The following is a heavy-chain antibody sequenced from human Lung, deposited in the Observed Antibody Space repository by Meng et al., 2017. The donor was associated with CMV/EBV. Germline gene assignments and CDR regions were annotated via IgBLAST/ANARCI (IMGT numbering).Heavy chain of an antibody. CDR3: AWSSIAEYYYQYGMDV. CDR2: IVPINAIT. V-gene: IGHV1-69*02. Sequence: SVXVSXXASGGTFSSYTITWVRQAPGQGLEWMGWIVPINAITSYAQKFQGRVTITADRSTSTAYMELTSLRSEDTAVYYCAWSSIAEYYYQYGMDVWGQWPTVTVSS. CDR1: GGTFSSYT. D-gene: IGHD6-6*01. J-gene: IGHJ6*02.